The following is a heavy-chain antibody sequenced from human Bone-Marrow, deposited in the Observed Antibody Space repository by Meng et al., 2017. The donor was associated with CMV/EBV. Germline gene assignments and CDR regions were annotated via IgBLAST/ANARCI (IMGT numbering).Heavy chain of an antibody. V-gene: IGHV3-49*04. J-gene: IGHJ3*02. Sequence: GESLKISCTASGFTFGDYAMSWVRQAPGKGLEWVGFIRSKAYGGTTEYAASVKCRSTISRDDSKSIAYLQMNSLKTEDTAVYYCTRAGVVVVPAAKSPFFFDIWGQGTMVTVSS. CDR3: TRAGVVVVPAAKSPFFFDI. D-gene: IGHD2-2*01. CDR2: IRSKAYGGTT. CDR1: GFTFGDYA.